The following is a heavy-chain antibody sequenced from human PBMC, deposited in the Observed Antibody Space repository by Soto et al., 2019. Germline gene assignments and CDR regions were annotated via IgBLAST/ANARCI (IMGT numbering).Heavy chain of an antibody. CDR1: GASVSSNSAT. V-gene: IGHV6-1*01. CDR3: AREWGDSSRWYFDY. CDR2: TYYRSKWNN. J-gene: IGHJ4*02. Sequence: SPTLSLTCAISGASVSSNSATWNWVRQSPSRGLEWLGRTYYRSKWNNDYAVSVKRRITINPDTSKNQFSLQLNSVTPEDTAVYYCAREWGDSSRWYFDYWRQRTLVTVSS. D-gene: IGHD6-13*01.